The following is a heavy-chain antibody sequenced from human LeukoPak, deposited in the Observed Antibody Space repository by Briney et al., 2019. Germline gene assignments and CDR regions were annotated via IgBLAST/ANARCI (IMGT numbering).Heavy chain of an antibody. V-gene: IGHV1-2*07. J-gene: IGHJ4*02. D-gene: IGHD2-2*01. CDR3: ARGARISSSWYSSV. CDR2: INPNNGRT. CDR1: GYTFATYY. Sequence: ASVKVSCKASGYTFATYYMFWVRQVPGQGPEWMGWINPNNGRTNYAHNFQDRVTMTTDTSITTAYMELSRLRSDDTAVYYCARGARISSSWYSSVWGQGTLITVS.